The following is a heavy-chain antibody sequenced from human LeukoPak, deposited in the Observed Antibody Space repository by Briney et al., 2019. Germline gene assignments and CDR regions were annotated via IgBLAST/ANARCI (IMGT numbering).Heavy chain of an antibody. Sequence: GGSLRLSCAASGFSFRSFAMSWVRQAPGKGLEWVSSVIASGGTTYYVDSLKGRFTISRDNAKNSLYLQMNSLRAEDTAVYYCARGTVTTRGFDHWGQGTLVTVSS. CDR2: VIASGGTT. D-gene: IGHD4-17*01. CDR1: GFSFRSFA. V-gene: IGHV3-21*01. J-gene: IGHJ5*02. CDR3: ARGTVTTRGFDH.